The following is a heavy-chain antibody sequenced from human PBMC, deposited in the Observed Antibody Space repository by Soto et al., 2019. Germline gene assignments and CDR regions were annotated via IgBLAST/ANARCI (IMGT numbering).Heavy chain of an antibody. CDR3: ARATTRYYDSSGYYYVSEYFQH. CDR1: GYTFTSYY. J-gene: IGHJ1*01. D-gene: IGHD3-22*01. CDR2: INPSGGST. V-gene: IGHV1-46*01. Sequence: ASVKVSCKASGYTFTSYYMHWVRQAPGQGLEWMGIINPSGGSTSYAQKFQGRVTMTRDTSTSTVYMELSSLRSEDTAVYYCARATTRYYDSSGYYYVSEYFQHWGQ.